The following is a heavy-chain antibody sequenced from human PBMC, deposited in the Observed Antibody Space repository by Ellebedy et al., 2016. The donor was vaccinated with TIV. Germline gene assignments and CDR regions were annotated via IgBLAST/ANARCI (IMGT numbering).Heavy chain of an antibody. CDR2: VNHIGRA. Sequence: MPSETLSLTCDVSGGSFSNHYWSWIRQSPGKGLEWIGQVNHIGRATYNPSPKNRVTLSPDPSQNRFSLHLTSVTAADTAIYFCGGGFCGSPSCLVDFWGLGTLVNVAS. J-gene: IGHJ4*02. CDR3: GGGFCGSPSCLVDF. D-gene: IGHD2-2*01. CDR1: GGSFSNHY. V-gene: IGHV4-34*01.